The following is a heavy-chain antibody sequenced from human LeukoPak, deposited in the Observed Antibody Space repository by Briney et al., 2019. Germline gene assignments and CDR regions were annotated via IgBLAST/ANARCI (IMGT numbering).Heavy chain of an antibody. CDR3: AREKGPFWSGYAFDY. CDR2: ISYDGSNK. Sequence: GGSLRLSCAASGFTFSSYSMNWVRQAPGKGLEWVAVISYDGSNKYYADSVKGRFTISRDNSKNTLYLQMNSLRAEDTAVYYCAREKGPFWSGYAFDYWGQGTLVTVSS. J-gene: IGHJ4*02. CDR1: GFTFSSYS. D-gene: IGHD3-3*01. V-gene: IGHV3-30*03.